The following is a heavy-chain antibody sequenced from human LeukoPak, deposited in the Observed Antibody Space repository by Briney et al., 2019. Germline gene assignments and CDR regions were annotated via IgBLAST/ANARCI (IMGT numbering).Heavy chain of an antibody. D-gene: IGHD6-19*01. J-gene: IGHJ4*02. CDR2: ISAYNGNT. Sequence: ASVKVSCKASGYTFTSYGISWVRQAPGQGLEWMGWISAYNGNTNYAQKLQGRVTMTTDTSTSTAYMELRSLRSDDTAVYYCARVEQWPRGHTPDFDYWGQGTLVTFSS. CDR3: ARVEQWPRGHTPDFDY. V-gene: IGHV1-18*01. CDR1: GYTFTSYG.